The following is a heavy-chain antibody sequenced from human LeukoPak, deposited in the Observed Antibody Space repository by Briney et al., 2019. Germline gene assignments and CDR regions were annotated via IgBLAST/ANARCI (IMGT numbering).Heavy chain of an antibody. V-gene: IGHV4-61*02. CDR3: ARLNPANAYWYFDL. CDR2: IYTSGST. CDR1: GGSISSGSYY. Sequence: SETLSLTCTVSGGSISSGSYYWSWIRHPAGKELEWIGRIYTSGSTDYNPSLKSRISISVDTSKNQFSLKLSSVTAADTALYYCARLNPANAYWYFDLWGRGTLVTVSS. J-gene: IGHJ2*01.